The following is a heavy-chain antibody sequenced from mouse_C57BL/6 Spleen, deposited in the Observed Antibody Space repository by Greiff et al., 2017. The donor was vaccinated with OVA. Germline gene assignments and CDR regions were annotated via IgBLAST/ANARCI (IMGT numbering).Heavy chain of an antibody. J-gene: IGHJ4*01. V-gene: IGHV1-64*01. CDR1: GYTFTSYW. CDR3: ARYDYDERAHAMDY. Sequence: QVQLQQPGAELVKPGASVKLSCKASGYTFTSYWMHWLKQRPGQGLEWIGMIHPNSGSTNYNEKFKSKATLTVDKSSSTAYMQLSSLTSEDSAVYYCARYDYDERAHAMDYWGQGTSVTVSS. D-gene: IGHD2-4*01. CDR2: IHPNSGST.